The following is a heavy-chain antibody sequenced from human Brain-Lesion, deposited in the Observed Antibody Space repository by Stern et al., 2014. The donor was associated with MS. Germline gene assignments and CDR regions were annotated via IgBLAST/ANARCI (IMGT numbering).Heavy chain of an antibody. D-gene: IGHD2-2*01. CDR1: GGSISSGGYY. V-gene: IGHV4-61*02. CDR2: IFNSGST. J-gene: IGHJ6*02. CDR3: ARGRVVPGFQYYATDV. Sequence: VQLVESGPGLVKPSQTLSLSCTVSGGSISSGGYYWSWIRQPAGKGLEWIGRIFNSGSTSYNPSLKSRVTIQIDTSKNQFPLRLNPMTAADTAVYYCARGRVVPGFQYYATDVWGQGTTVIVSS.